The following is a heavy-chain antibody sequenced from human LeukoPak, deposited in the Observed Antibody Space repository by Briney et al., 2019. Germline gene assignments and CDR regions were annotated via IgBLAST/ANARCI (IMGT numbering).Heavy chain of an antibody. V-gene: IGHV4-59*01. CDR2: IYYSGST. CDR3: AGEYCSGGNCWYYMDV. J-gene: IGHJ6*03. Sequence: SETLSLTCTVSGGSISSYYWSWIRQPPGKGLEWIGYIYYSGSTKYNPSLKSRVTISVDTSKNQFSLNLSSVTAADTAVYYCAGEYCSGGNCWYYMDVWGKGTTVTVSS. CDR1: GGSISSYY. D-gene: IGHD2-15*01.